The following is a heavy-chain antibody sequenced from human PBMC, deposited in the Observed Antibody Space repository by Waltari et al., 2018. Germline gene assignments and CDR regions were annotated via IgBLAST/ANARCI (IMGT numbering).Heavy chain of an antibody. J-gene: IGHJ4*02. CDR1: GFTFGGYI. V-gene: IGHV3-7*01. CDR3: GRDHTARPSCY. Sequence: EVKLVELGGGLVQPGGSLRLSCQASGFTFGGYIMTWVRQAPGKGLEWVANINQRGSAKYYVDSVKGRFTISRDNAKNSLYLQINSLRAEDTAVYFCGRDHTARPSCYWGQGALVTVSS. D-gene: IGHD5-18*01. CDR2: INQRGSAK.